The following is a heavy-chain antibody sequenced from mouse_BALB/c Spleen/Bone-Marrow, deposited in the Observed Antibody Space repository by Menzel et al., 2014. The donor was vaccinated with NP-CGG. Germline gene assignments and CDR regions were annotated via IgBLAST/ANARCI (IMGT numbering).Heavy chain of an antibody. V-gene: IGHV1S81*02. CDR1: GYTFTSYW. CDR3: ARYGNHDAMDY. CDR2: INPSNGRT. J-gene: IGHJ4*01. D-gene: IGHD2-1*01. Sequence: QVQLQQSGAELVKPGASVKLPCKASGYTFTSYWMHWVKQRPGQGLEWIGEINPSNGRTNYNETFKSKATLTVDKSSTTAYMQLSSLTSDDSAVYYCARYGNHDAMDYWGQGTSVTVSS.